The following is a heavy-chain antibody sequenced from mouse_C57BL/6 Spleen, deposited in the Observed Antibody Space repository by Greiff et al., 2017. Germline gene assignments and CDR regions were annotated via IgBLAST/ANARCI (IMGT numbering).Heavy chain of an antibody. D-gene: IGHD1-1*01. Sequence: VNVVESGPGLVAPSQSLSITCTVSGFSLTSYGVHWVRQPPGKGLEWLVVIWSDGSTTYNSALKSRLSISKDNSKSQVFLRMNSLQTDDTAMYYCARHADGSSEFAYWGQGTLVTVSA. J-gene: IGHJ3*01. V-gene: IGHV2-6-1*01. CDR3: ARHADGSSEFAY. CDR2: IWSDGST. CDR1: GFSLTSYG.